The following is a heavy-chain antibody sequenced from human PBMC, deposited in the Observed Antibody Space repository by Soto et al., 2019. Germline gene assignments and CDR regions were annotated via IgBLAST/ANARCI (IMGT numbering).Heavy chain of an antibody. J-gene: IGHJ4*02. CDR2: ISNDENIK. CDR3: ARGLRGVLDY. CDR1: GFNFGNFG. D-gene: IGHD5-12*01. Sequence: LRLSCVASGFNFGNFGMHWVRQAPGKGLEWLTVISNDENIKQDSVRGRFAIARDNSKNTLYLHLTSLRAEDTAIYYCARGLRGVLDYWGQGALVTVSS. V-gene: IGHV3-33*01.